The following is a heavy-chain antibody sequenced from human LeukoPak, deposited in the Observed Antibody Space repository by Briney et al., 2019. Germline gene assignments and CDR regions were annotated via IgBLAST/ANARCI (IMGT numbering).Heavy chain of an antibody. CDR1: GYNFTSYW. CDR3: ASTGYCSSTSCYGIDY. V-gene: IGHV5-10-1*01. CDR2: IDPSDSYT. Sequence: GESLKISCKGSGYNFTSYWISWVRLMPGKGLEWMGRIDPSDSYTNYSPSFQGHVTISADKSISTAYLQWSSLKASDTAMYYCASTGYCSSTSCYGIDYWGQGTLVTVSS. D-gene: IGHD2-2*01. J-gene: IGHJ4*02.